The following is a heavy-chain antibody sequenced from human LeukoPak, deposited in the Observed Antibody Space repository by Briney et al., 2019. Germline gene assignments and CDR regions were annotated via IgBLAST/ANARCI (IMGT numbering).Heavy chain of an antibody. D-gene: IGHD4-17*01. V-gene: IGHV4-59*01. CDR1: GGSISSYY. CDR3: ARGYGVRYGMDV. Sequence: SETLSLTCAVYGGSISSYYWSWIRQPPGKGLEWIGYIYYSGSTNYNPSLKSRVTISVDTSKNQFSLKLSSVTAADTAVYYCARGYGVRYGMDVWGQGTTVTVSS. J-gene: IGHJ6*02. CDR2: IYYSGST.